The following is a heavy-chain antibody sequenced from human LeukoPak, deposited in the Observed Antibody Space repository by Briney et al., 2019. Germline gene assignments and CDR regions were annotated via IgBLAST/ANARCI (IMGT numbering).Heavy chain of an antibody. J-gene: IGHJ4*02. CDR1: GYTLTELS. CDR3: ARGYYYDSSGGLNFDY. Sequence: GASVKVSCKVSGYTLTELSMHWVRQAPGKGLEWMGGFDPEDGETIYAQKFQGRVTMTEDTSTDTAYMELSRLRSDDTAVYYCARGYYYDSSGGLNFDYWGQGTLVTVSS. D-gene: IGHD3-22*01. V-gene: IGHV1-24*01. CDR2: FDPEDGET.